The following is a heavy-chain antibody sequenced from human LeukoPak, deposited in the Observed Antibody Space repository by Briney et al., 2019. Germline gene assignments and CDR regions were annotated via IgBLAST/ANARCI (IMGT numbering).Heavy chain of an antibody. CDR3: GKDGGQYSSGPEFDP. D-gene: IGHD6-19*01. CDR1: GIVFSRTA. Sequence: GGSLRLSCAASGIVFSRTAMNWARQSPGRGLEWLSAISGGGERTFYADSVRGRFTISRDNSKNMVYLQMNSLRVDDTAIYYCGKDGGQYSSGPEFDPRGQGDLVTVPS. J-gene: IGHJ5*02. CDR2: ISGGGERT. V-gene: IGHV3-23*01.